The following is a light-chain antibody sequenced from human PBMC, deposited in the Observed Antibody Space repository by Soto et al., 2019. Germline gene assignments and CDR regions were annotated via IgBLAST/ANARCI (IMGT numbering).Light chain of an antibody. CDR2: DAS. Sequence: AIQLTQSPSSLSASVGDRVTITCRASQGISSALAWYQKKPGKAPKLLIYDASSLESGVPSRFSGSGSGTDFTLTISSLQPEDFATYYCQQFNNYPPTFGGGTKVEIK. J-gene: IGKJ4*01. V-gene: IGKV1D-13*01. CDR1: QGISSA. CDR3: QQFNNYPPT.